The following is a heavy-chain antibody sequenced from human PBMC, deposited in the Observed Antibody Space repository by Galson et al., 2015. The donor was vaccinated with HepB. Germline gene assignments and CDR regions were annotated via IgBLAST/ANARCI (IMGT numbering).Heavy chain of an antibody. CDR3: AKERPGPRSSWYDY. CDR2: ISGSGGTT. CDR1: GFTFESYA. Sequence: SLRLSCAASGFTFESYAMTWVRQAPGKGLEWVSAISGSGGTTYYADSVKGRLLISRDNSKNTLYLQMNSLRVEDTAVYFCAKERPGPRSSWYDYWGQGTLVTVSP. J-gene: IGHJ4*02. D-gene: IGHD6-13*01. V-gene: IGHV3-23*01.